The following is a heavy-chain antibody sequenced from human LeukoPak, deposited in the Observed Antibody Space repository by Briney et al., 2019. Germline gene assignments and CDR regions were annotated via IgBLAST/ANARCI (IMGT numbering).Heavy chain of an antibody. CDR2: TFYRSEWHY. D-gene: IGHD5-18*01. J-gene: IGHJ5*02. CDR3: AKATALVYGGDWFDP. V-gene: IGHV6-1*01. Sequence: RSQTLSLTCVISGDHVSNNIASWNWIRQSPSRGLEWLGRTFYRSEWHYDYAASVKGRITINADTSTNQLSLQLNSVTPEDTALYYCAKATALVYGGDWFDPWGQGTLVTVSS. CDR1: GDHVSNNIAS.